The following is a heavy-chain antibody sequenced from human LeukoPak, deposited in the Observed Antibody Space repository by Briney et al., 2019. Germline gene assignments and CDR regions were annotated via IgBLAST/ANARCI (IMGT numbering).Heavy chain of an antibody. V-gene: IGHV3-23*01. D-gene: IGHD3-22*01. J-gene: IGHJ4*02. CDR2: ISGSGGST. Sequence: HPGGSLRLSCAASGFTFSSYAMSWVRQAPEKGLEWVSAISGSGGSTYYTDSVRGRFTISRDNAKNSLYLQMNSLRAEDTAVYYCARDHVYYYDSSGYSDYWGQGTLVTVSS. CDR3: ARDHVYYYDSSGYSDY. CDR1: GFTFSSYA.